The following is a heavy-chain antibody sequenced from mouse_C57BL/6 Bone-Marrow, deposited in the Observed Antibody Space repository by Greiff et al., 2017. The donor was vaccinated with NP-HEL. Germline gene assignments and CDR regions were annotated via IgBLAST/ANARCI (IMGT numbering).Heavy chain of an antibody. CDR2: INPSSGYT. V-gene: IGHV1-4*01. J-gene: IGHJ3*01. CDR1: GYTFTSYT. Sequence: QVQLQQSGAELARPGASVKMSCKASGYTFTSYTMHWVKQRPGQGLEWIGYINPSSGYTKYNQKFKDKATLTADKSSSPAYMQLSSLTSEDSAVYYCASDGYWFAYWGQGTLVTVSA. CDR3: ASDGYWFAY. D-gene: IGHD2-3*01.